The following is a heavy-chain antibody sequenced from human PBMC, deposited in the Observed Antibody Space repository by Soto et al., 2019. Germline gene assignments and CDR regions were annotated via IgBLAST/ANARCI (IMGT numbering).Heavy chain of an antibody. CDR3: AKGLRFKYDSTSPIDDFDY. V-gene: IGHV3-23*01. Sequence: EVQVLESGGGLVQPGGSLRLSCAASGFTFTNYAMNWVRQAPGKGLEWVSAISGSGGNTYYADSVRGRFTISRDNSKNTLHLQMNSLRAEDTAVYYCAKGLRFKYDSTSPIDDFDYWGHGTLVTVSS. CDR1: GFTFTNYA. D-gene: IGHD3-22*01. J-gene: IGHJ4*01. CDR2: ISGSGGNT.